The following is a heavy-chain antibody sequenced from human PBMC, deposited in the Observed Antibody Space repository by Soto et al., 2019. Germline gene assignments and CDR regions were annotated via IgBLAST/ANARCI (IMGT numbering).Heavy chain of an antibody. D-gene: IGHD2-15*01. J-gene: IGHJ1*01. Sequence: GGSLRLSCAASGFTFSSYSMNWVRQAPGKGLEWVSSISSSSSYIYYADSVKGRFTISRDNAKNSLYLQMNSLRAEDTAVYYCARASYCSGGSCYPEYFQHWGQDTLVTVSS. V-gene: IGHV3-21*01. CDR3: ARASYCSGGSCYPEYFQH. CDR2: ISSSSSYI. CDR1: GFTFSSYS.